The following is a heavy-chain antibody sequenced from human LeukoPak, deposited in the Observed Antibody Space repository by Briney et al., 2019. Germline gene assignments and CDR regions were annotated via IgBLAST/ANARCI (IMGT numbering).Heavy chain of an antibody. CDR3: ARRGIAARPDDY. CDR2: IYHSGST. J-gene: IGHJ4*02. Sequence: PSETLSLTCAVSGYSISSGYYCGWIRHPPGKGLEWIGSIYHSGSTYYNPSLKSRVTISVDTSKNQFSLKLSSVTAADTAVYYCARRGIAARPDDYWGQGTLVTVSS. D-gene: IGHD6-6*01. V-gene: IGHV4-38-2*01. CDR1: GYSISSGYY.